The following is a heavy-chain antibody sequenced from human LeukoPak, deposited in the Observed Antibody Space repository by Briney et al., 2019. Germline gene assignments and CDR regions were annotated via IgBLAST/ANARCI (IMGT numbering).Heavy chain of an antibody. CDR1: GYTLTELS. CDR3: ATDIICSSISCQVDY. Sequence: ASVKVSCKVSGYTLTELSMYWVRQAPGKGLEWMGGFDPEDGETIYAQKFQGRVTMTEDTSTDTAYMELSSLRSEDTAVYYCATDIICSSISCQVDYWGQGTLVTISS. D-gene: IGHD2-2*01. V-gene: IGHV1-24*01. J-gene: IGHJ4*02. CDR2: FDPEDGET.